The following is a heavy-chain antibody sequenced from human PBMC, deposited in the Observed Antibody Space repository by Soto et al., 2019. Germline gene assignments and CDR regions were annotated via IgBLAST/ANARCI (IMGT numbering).Heavy chain of an antibody. CDR1: GLTFCRYA. CDR2: ISHDGINK. CDR3: GMCTSTSCQLGSDY. J-gene: IGHJ4*02. V-gene: IGHV3-30-3*01. D-gene: IGHD2-2*01. Sequence: GGPLRLSFADSGLTFCRYAMNWVRQAPGKGLEWVALISHDGINKYYADSVRGRSTNSRDSSTNTLYLQMNSLRAADTAVYYCGMCTSTSCQLGSDYWGQGTLVTVSS.